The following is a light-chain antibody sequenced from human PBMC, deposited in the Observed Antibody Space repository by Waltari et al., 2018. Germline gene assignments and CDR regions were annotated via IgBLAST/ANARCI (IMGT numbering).Light chain of an antibody. J-gene: IGLJ3*02. V-gene: IGLV4-60*03. CDR3: ETWDSNTRV. CDR2: LEGSGSY. CDR1: SGHSSYI. Sequence: QPVLTQSSSASASLGSSVKLTCTLSSGHSSYIIACHQQQPGKAPRYLMKLEGSGSYNKGSGVPDRFPGSSSGADRYLTISNVQSEDEADYYCETWDSNTRVFGGGTKLTVL.